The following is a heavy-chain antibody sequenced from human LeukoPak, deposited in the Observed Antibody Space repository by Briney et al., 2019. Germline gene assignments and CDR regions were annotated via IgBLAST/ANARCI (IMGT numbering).Heavy chain of an antibody. D-gene: IGHD4-11*01. CDR1: GGSISSYY. Sequence: SETLSLTCTVSGGSISSYYWSWIRQPPGKELEWIGYIYYSGSTDYNPSLKSRVTISVDTPKNQFSLNLSSVTAADTAVYYCARHTYSNYHYYYYGMDVWGQGTTVTVSS. J-gene: IGHJ6*02. V-gene: IGHV4-59*08. CDR3: ARHTYSNYHYYYYGMDV. CDR2: IYYSGST.